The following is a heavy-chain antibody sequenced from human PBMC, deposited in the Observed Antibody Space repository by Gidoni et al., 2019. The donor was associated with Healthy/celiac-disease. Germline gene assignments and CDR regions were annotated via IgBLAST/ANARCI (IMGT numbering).Heavy chain of an antibody. CDR3: ASRDQNGPELLCFGDAYDAFDI. CDR2: INHSGST. J-gene: IGHJ3*02. CDR1: DGYVRGYY. V-gene: IGHV4-34*01. Sequence: QVQLQQWGAGRCKTSETLSITCAVSDGYVRGYYGTWLRQPPGNGLEWMWEINHSGSTNYDPSLKRRVTISVDTSKTQFSLKLSSVTAADTAVYYCASRDQNGPELLCFGDAYDAFDIWGQGTMVTVSS. D-gene: IGHD3-10*01.